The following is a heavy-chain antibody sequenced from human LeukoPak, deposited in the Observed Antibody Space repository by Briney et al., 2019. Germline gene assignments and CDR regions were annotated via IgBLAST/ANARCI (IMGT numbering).Heavy chain of an antibody. CDR2: ISSRGSTI. Sequence: PGGSLRLSCSVSGFTFSDYYMTWIRQAPGKGLEWVSYISSRGSTIYYADSVKGRFTISRDNAKNSLYLQMNSLRAEDTAVYYCARGGTIFGVAIDYWGQGTLVTVSS. V-gene: IGHV3-11*04. CDR3: ARGGTIFGVAIDY. J-gene: IGHJ4*02. CDR1: GFTFSDYY. D-gene: IGHD3-3*01.